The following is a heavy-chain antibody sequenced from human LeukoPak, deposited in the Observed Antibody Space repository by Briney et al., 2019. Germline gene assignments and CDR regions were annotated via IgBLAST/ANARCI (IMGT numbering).Heavy chain of an antibody. V-gene: IGHV5-51*01. Sequence: GESLKISCRGSGYSFSGYWIAWVRQMPGKGLERMGSIYPGDSETRHSPSFQGQVTISADKSIGTAYLQWTGLRASDTAMYYCARRRKSSSSSSGWFDPWGQGTLVTVSS. CDR1: GYSFSGYW. CDR2: IYPGDSET. J-gene: IGHJ5*02. D-gene: IGHD6-6*01. CDR3: ARRRKSSSSSSGWFDP.